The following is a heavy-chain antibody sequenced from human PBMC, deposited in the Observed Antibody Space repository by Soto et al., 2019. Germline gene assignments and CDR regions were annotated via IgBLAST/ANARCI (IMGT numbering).Heavy chain of an antibody. V-gene: IGHV4-59*12. CDR3: ARVVGYCSGGSCYGWFDP. D-gene: IGHD2-15*01. CDR1: GGSISSYY. CDR2: IYHSGST. Sequence: SETLSLTCTVSGGSISSYYWSWIRQPPGKGLEWIGYIYHSGSTYYNPSLKSRVTISVDRSKNQFSLKLSSVTAADTAVYYCARVVGYCSGGSCYGWFDPWGQGTLVTVSS. J-gene: IGHJ5*02.